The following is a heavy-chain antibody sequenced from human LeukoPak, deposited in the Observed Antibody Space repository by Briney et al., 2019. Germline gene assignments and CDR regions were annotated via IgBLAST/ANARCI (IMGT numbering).Heavy chain of an antibody. J-gene: IGHJ4*02. CDR1: GGSISSYY. D-gene: IGHD3-22*01. CDR2: MYYSGST. CDR3: ARAEPGGYYDSSGYLHFDY. V-gene: IGHV4-59*01. Sequence: SETLSLTCTVSGGSISSYYWSWIRQPPGKGLEWIGYMYYSGSTNYNPSLKSRVTISVDTSKNQFSLKLSSVTAADTAVYYCARAEPGGYYDSSGYLHFDYWGQGTLVTVSS.